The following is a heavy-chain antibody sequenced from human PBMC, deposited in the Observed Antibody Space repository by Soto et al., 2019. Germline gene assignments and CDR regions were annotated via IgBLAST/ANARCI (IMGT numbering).Heavy chain of an antibody. J-gene: IGHJ6*02. CDR2: IKHSGST. CDR1: GGSFSAYY. Sequence: PSETLSLTCAVYGGSFSAYYWSWIRQPPGKGLEWIGEIKHSGSTNDNPSLGSRVTISVDTSKNQFSLKVRSVTAADTAVYCCARGQHPGGMDVWGQGTTVTVSS. V-gene: IGHV4-34*01. CDR3: ARGQHPGGMDV.